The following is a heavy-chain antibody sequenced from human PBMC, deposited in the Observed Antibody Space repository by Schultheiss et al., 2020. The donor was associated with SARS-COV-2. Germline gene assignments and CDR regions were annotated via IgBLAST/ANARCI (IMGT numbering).Heavy chain of an antibody. V-gene: IGHV4-30-4*08. CDR3: ARVFGVTGTDY. D-gene: IGHD1-20*01. CDR2: VYYSGST. CDR1: GGSISSGGYY. J-gene: IGHJ4*02. Sequence: LRLSCTVSGGSISSGGYYWSWIRQHPGKGLEWIGCVYYSGSTYYNPSLKSRVTTSVDTSKNQFSLKLSSVTAADTAVYYCARVFGVTGTDYWGQGTLVTVSS.